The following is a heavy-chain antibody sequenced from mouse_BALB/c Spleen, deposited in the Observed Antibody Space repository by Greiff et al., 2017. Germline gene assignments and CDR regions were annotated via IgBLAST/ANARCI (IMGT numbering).Heavy chain of an antibody. V-gene: IGHV1-15*01. J-gene: IGHJ3*01. CDR2: IDPETGGT. CDR3: TRQPGAY. Sequence: VKLQESGAELVRPGASVTLSCKASGYTFTDYEMHWVKQTPVHGLEWIGAIDPETGGTAYNQKFKGKATLTADKSSSTAYMELRSLTSEDSAVYYCTRQPGAYWGQGTLVTVSA. CDR1: GYTFTDYE.